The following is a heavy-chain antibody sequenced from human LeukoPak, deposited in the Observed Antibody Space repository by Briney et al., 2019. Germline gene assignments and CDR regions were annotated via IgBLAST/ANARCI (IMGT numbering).Heavy chain of an antibody. J-gene: IGHJ3*02. CDR2: ISSSSIYI. V-gene: IGHV3-21*01. D-gene: IGHD5-24*01. CDR1: GFTLTNSS. Sequence: GGSLRLSCAASGFTLTNSSMTWVRQPPGKGLEWVSSISSSSIYIYYADSVKGRFTISRDNAKNSLYLQMNSLRAEDTAVYYCARDFPTMTTAGAFDIWGQGTMVTVSS. CDR3: ARDFPTMTTAGAFDI.